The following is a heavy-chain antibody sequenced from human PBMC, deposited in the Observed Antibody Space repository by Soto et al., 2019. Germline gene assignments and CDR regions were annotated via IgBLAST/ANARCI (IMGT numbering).Heavy chain of an antibody. D-gene: IGHD3-10*01. J-gene: IGHJ4*02. V-gene: IGHV4-59*01. CDR3: AGFLYDLPKSSGSDY. Sequence: SETLSLTCTISGGSISSYYWSWIRQPPGKGLEWIGYIYYSGSTNYNPSLKSRVTISVDTSKNQFSLKLSSVTAADTAVYYCAGFLYDLPKSSGSDYWGQGTLVTVSS. CDR2: IYYSGST. CDR1: GGSISSYY.